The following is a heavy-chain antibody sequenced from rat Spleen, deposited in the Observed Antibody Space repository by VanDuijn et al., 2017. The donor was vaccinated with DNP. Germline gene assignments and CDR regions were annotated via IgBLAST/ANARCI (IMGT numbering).Heavy chain of an antibody. CDR3: ARHGRVTTVATYWYFDF. CDR1: GYSITSSSR. J-gene: IGHJ1*01. V-gene: IGHV3-3*01. CDR2: INSAGSI. Sequence: EVQLQESGPGLLRPSQSLSLTCSVTGYSITSSSRWTWIRKFPGHKLEWMGYINSAGSIEYNPSLKGRISITSDTSKNQFFLQVNSVTTDDTATYFCARHGRVTTVATYWYFDFWGPGTMVTVSS. D-gene: IGHD1-3*01.